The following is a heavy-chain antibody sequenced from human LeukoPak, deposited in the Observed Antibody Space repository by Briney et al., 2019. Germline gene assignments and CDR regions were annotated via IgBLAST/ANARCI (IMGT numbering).Heavy chain of an antibody. D-gene: IGHD5-24*01. CDR2: INHSGST. Sequence: PLETLSLTCAVYGGSFSGYYWSWIRQPPGKGLEWIGEINHSGSTNYNPSLKSRVTISADTSKNQFSLKLSSVTAADTAVYYCARGGRWLQFRDWGQGTLVAVSS. J-gene: IGHJ4*02. V-gene: IGHV4-34*01. CDR3: ARGGRWLQFRD. CDR1: GGSFSGYY.